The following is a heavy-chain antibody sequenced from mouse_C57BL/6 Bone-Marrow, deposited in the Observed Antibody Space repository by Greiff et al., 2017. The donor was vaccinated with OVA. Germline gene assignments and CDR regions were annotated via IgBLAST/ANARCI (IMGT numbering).Heavy chain of an antibody. CDR1: GFNIKDDY. V-gene: IGHV14-4*01. J-gene: IGHJ2*01. D-gene: IGHD1-1*01. CDR3: TTTDGSNFDC. CDR2: IDPENGDT. Sequence: VQLQQSGAELVRPGASVKLSCTASGFNIKDDYMHWVKQRPEQGLEWIGWIDPENGDTEYASKFQGKATITADTSSNTAYLQLSSLTSEDTAVYYCTTTDGSNFDCWGQGTTLTVSS.